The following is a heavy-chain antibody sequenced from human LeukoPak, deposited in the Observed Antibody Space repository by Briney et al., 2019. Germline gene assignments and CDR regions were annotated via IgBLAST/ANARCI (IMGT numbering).Heavy chain of an antibody. Sequence: GGSLRLSCAASGFTFSSYGMHWVRQAPGKGLEWVAVISYDGSNKYYADSVKGRFTISRDNSRNTLYLQMNSLRAEDTALYYCAKEGSTVTSTSISEGAWFDPWGQGTLVTVSS. CDR2: ISYDGSNK. CDR3: AKEGSTVTSTSISEGAWFDP. V-gene: IGHV3-30*18. CDR1: GFTFSSYG. D-gene: IGHD4-17*01. J-gene: IGHJ5*02.